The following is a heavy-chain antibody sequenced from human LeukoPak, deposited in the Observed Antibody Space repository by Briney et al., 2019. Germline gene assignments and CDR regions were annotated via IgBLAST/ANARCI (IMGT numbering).Heavy chain of an antibody. V-gene: IGHV4-34*01. J-gene: IGHJ4*02. CDR2: INHSGST. CDR3: ARDSPDFDY. CDR1: GGSYSGYY. D-gene: IGHD6-13*01. Sequence: SETLSLTCAVYGGSYSGYYWSWIRQPPGKGLEWIGEINHSGSTNYNPSLKSRVTISVDTSKNQFSLKLSSVTAADTAVYYCARDSPDFDYWGQGTLVTVSS.